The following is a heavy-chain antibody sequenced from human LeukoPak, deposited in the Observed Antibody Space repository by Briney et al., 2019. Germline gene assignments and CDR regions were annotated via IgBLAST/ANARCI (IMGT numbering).Heavy chain of an antibody. J-gene: IGHJ5*02. Sequence: ASVKVSCKASGNTFTSYGISWVRQAPGQGLEWMGWISAYNGNTNYAQKLQGRVTMTTDTSTSTAYMELRSLRSDDTAVYYCANEYGDHWGHNWFDPWGQGTLVTVSS. CDR3: ANEYGDHWGHNWFDP. D-gene: IGHD4-17*01. CDR2: ISAYNGNT. V-gene: IGHV1-18*01. CDR1: GNTFTSYG.